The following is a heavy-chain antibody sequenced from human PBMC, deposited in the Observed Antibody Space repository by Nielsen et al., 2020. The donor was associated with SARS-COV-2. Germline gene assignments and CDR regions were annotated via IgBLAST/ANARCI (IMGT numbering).Heavy chain of an antibody. V-gene: IGHV4-34*01. CDR2: INHSGST. Sequence: SETLSLTCAVYGGSFSGYYWSWIRQPTGKGLEWIGEINHSGSTNYNPSLKSRVTISVDTSKNQFSLKLSSVTAADTAVYYCARHGRGYCSGGSCSTDAFDIWGQGTMVTVSS. D-gene: IGHD2-15*01. J-gene: IGHJ3*02. CDR1: GGSFSGYY. CDR3: ARHGRGYCSGGSCSTDAFDI.